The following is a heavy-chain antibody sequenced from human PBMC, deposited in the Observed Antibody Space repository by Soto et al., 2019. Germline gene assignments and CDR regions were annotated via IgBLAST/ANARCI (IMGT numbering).Heavy chain of an antibody. V-gene: IGHV4-59*12. CDR2: INHSGST. CDR3: ARGSPFMVRGVISDY. Sequence: SETLSLTCTVSGGSISSYYWSWIRQPPGKGLEWIRYINHSGSTNYNPSLKSRVTISVDTSKNQFSLKLSSVTAADTAVYYCARGSPFMVRGVISDYWGQGTLVTVSS. D-gene: IGHD3-10*01. J-gene: IGHJ4*02. CDR1: GGSISSYY.